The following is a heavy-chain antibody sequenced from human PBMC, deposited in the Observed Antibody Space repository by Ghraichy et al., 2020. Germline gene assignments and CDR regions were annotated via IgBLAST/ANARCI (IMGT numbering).Heavy chain of an antibody. CDR3: ARDEGYCSGGSCYLTRRSYYYYGMDV. CDR1: GFTFSDYY. D-gene: IGHD2-15*01. J-gene: IGHJ6*02. CDR2: ISSSGSTI. V-gene: IGHV3-11*01. Sequence: GGSLRLSCAASGFTFSDYYMSWIRQAPGKGLEWVSYISSSGSTIYYADSVKGRFTISRDNAKNSLYLQMNSLRAEDTAVYYCARDEGYCSGGSCYLTRRSYYYYGMDVWGQGTTVTVSS.